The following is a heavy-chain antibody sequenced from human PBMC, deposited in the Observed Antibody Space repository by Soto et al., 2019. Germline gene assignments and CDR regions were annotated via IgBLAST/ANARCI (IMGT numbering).Heavy chain of an antibody. D-gene: IGHD1-1*01. Sequence: GGSLRLPCAASGFTFSSYWMSWVRQAPGKGLEWVANIKQDGSEKYYVDSVKGRFTISRDNAKNSLYLQMNSLRAEDTAVYYCARGRAGTTPVFDYWGQGTLVTVSS. J-gene: IGHJ4*02. CDR3: ARGRAGTTPVFDY. CDR2: IKQDGSEK. V-gene: IGHV3-7*01. CDR1: GFTFSSYW.